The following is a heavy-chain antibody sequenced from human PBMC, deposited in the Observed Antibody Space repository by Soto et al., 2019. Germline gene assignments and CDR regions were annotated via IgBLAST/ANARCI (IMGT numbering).Heavy chain of an antibody. CDR3: ARDGRRGTFYYYYYGMDV. CDR1: GGSFSGYY. V-gene: IGHV4-34*01. J-gene: IGHJ6*02. CDR2: INHSGST. Sequence: PSETLSLTCAVYGGSFSGYYWSWIRQPPGKGLEWIGEINHSGSTNYNPSLKSRVTISVDTSKNQFSLKLSSVTAADTAVYYCARDGRRGTFYYYYYGMDVWGQGTTVTVSS. D-gene: IGHD3-16*01.